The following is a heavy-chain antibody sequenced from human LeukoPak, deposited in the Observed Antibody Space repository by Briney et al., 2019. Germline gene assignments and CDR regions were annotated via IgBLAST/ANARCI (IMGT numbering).Heavy chain of an antibody. CDR1: GFTFSTYA. CDR2: ISGSGGST. J-gene: IGHJ4*02. D-gene: IGHD6-19*01. Sequence: PGGSLRLSCATSGFTFSTYAMSWVRQAPGKGLEWVSAISGSGGSTYYADSVKGRFTISRDNSKNTLYLQVNSLRAEDTAVYYCARDPAASGWYYGDYWGQGTLVTVSS. V-gene: IGHV3-23*01. CDR3: ARDPAASGWYYGDY.